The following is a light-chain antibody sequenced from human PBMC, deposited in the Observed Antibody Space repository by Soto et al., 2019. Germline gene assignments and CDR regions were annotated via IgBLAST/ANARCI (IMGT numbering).Light chain of an antibody. CDR3: QQYNNWPRAT. CDR1: QSINSN. V-gene: IGKV3-15*01. CDR2: RVS. Sequence: EIVMTQSPATLSLSPGERATLSCRASQSINSNLAWYQQKPGQAPRLFMFRVSSRATGVPARFSGSGSETEFNLTISSLQSEDFAVYYCQQYNNWPRATFGGGTKVDIK. J-gene: IGKJ4*01.